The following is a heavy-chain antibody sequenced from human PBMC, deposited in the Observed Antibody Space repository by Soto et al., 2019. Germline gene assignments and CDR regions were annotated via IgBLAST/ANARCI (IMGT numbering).Heavy chain of an antibody. D-gene: IGHD2-15*01. J-gene: IGHJ5*01. V-gene: IGHV3-33*01. CDR1: GFTFSIYG. CDR2: AWFDGSIE. CDR3: ARDNLLRYCSGGSCYGLDS. Sequence: QVQLVESGGGVVQPGRSLRLSCAASGFTFSIYGMHWVRQAPGKGLEWVAIAWFDGSIEYYADSVKGRFTISRDNSKNTLYLKLNSLRAEDTAVYYCARDNLLRYCSGGSCYGLDSWGQGPLVTVPS.